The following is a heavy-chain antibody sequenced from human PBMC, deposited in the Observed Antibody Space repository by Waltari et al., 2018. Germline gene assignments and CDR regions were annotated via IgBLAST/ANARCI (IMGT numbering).Heavy chain of an antibody. Sequence: QVQLQESGPGLVKPSETLSLPCPVSGCSIHLYYWSWIRQPPGKGLEWIGYVYYTGNTIYNPSLESRVTLSADTSKNQVSLRLRSVTAADTAVYYCARGMSSVWYGPFDYWGQGTLVTVSS. D-gene: IGHD6-19*01. J-gene: IGHJ4*02. V-gene: IGHV4-59*08. CDR3: ARGMSSVWYGPFDY. CDR1: GCSIHLYY. CDR2: VYYTGNT.